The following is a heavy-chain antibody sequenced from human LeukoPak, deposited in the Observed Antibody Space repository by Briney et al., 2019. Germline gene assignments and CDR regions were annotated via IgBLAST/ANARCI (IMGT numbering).Heavy chain of an antibody. Sequence: GGSLRLSCAASGFTFSSYGMHWVCQAPGKGLEWVSSISSSSSYIYYADSVKGRFTISRDNAKNSLYLQMNSLRAEDTAVYYWARSFTYDYVWGVLETGDYWGQGTLVTVSS. CDR3: ARSFTYDYVWGVLETGDY. J-gene: IGHJ4*02. D-gene: IGHD3-16*01. V-gene: IGHV3-21*01. CDR1: GFTFSSYG. CDR2: ISSSSSYI.